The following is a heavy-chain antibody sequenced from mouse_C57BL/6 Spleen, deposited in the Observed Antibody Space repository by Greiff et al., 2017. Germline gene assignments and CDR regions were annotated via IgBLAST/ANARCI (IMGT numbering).Heavy chain of an antibody. V-gene: IGHV1-15*01. Sequence: QVQLQQSGAELVRPGASVTLSCKASGYTFTDYEMHWVKQTPVHGLEWIGAIDPETGGTAYNQKFKGKAILTADKSSSTAYMELRSLTSEDSAVYYCTIVEGDFDYWGQGTTLTVSS. CDR2: IDPETGGT. J-gene: IGHJ2*01. CDR3: TIVEGDFDY. D-gene: IGHD1-1*01. CDR1: GYTFTDYE.